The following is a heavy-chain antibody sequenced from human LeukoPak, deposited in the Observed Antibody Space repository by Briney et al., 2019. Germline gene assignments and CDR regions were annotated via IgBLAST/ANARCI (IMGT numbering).Heavy chain of an antibody. D-gene: IGHD3-3*01. CDR3: ARVGPYYDFWSGYPYGMDV. J-gene: IGHJ6*02. V-gene: IGHV4-34*01. Sequence: SETLSLTCAVYGGSFSGYYWSWIRQPPGKGLEWIGEINHSGSTNYNPSLKSRVTISVDTSKNQFSLKLSSVTAADTAVYYCARVGPYYDFWSGYPYGMDVWGQGTTVTVSS. CDR1: GGSFSGYY. CDR2: INHSGST.